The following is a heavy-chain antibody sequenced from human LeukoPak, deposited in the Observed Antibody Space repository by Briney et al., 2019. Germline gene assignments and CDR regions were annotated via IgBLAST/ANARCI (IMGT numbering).Heavy chain of an antibody. J-gene: IGHJ1*01. V-gene: IGHV1-46*01. D-gene: IGHD6-13*01. CDR2: INPSGGST. CDR3: ARGHYSLGFYFQH. Sequence: GASVKVSCKTSGYTFTSYYMHWVRQAPGQGLEWMGIINPSGGSTSYAQKFQGRVTMTRDMSTSTVYMELSSLRSEDTAVYYCARGHYSLGFYFQHWGQGTPVTVSS. CDR1: GYTFTSYY.